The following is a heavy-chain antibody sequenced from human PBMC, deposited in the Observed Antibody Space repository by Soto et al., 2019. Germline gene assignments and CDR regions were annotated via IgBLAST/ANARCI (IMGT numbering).Heavy chain of an antibody. Sequence: SETLSLTCTVSGDSVSSGSYYWSWIRQPPGKGLEWIGYIYYSGSTKYNHSLKSRITISIDTSKNQFSLKLISVTAADTAVYYCARGWNGNSGALHSVDYWGRGTLVTVSS. D-gene: IGHD3-3*01. CDR1: GDSVSSGSYY. CDR3: ARGWNGNSGALHSVDY. J-gene: IGHJ4*02. CDR2: IYYSGST. V-gene: IGHV4-61*01.